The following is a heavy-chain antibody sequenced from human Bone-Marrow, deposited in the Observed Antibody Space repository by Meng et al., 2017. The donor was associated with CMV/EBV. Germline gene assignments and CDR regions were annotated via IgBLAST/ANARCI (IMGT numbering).Heavy chain of an antibody. CDR3: ARVRDDYKLPFDD. V-gene: IGHV3-21*01. J-gene: IGHJ4*02. D-gene: IGHD5-24*01. CDR1: GFTFSSYS. CDR2: ISSSSSYI. Sequence: GESLKISCAASGFTFSSYSMNWVRQAPGKGLEWVSSISSSSSYIYYADSVKGRFTISRDNAKNSLYLQMNSLRAEDTAVYYCARVRDDYKLPFDDWGQGTLVTVSS.